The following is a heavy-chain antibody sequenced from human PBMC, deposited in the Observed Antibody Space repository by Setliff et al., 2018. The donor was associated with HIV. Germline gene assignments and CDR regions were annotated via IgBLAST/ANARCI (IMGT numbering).Heavy chain of an antibody. CDR1: GGSISSGGYY. J-gene: IGHJ4*01. D-gene: IGHD2-8*01. CDR3: ARGAPYCNHGICHLFDY. CDR2: TNHSGSA. Sequence: SETLSLTCTVSGGSISSGGYYWTWIRQHPGKGLVWIGETNHSGSANYNPALKSRLNITVDTSKNQFSLKLKSVTAADTATYYCARGAPYCNHGICHLFDYWGHGNLVTVSS. V-gene: IGHV4-61*08.